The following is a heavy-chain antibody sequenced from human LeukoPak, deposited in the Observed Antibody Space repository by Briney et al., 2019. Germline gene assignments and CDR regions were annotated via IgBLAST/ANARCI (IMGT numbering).Heavy chain of an antibody. D-gene: IGHD6-19*01. J-gene: IGHJ4*02. Sequence: GGSLRLSCAASGFPFSTYWMTWVRQAPGKGLEWVANIKQDGSEIYYVDSVKGRFTISRDNAKNSLYLQMNSLRAEDTAVYYCAREGRIAVAGTVYFDYWGQGTLVTVSS. V-gene: IGHV3-7*03. CDR1: GFPFSTYW. CDR3: AREGRIAVAGTVYFDY. CDR2: IKQDGSEI.